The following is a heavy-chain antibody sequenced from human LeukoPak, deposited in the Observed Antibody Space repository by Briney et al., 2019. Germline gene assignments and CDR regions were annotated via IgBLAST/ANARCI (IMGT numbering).Heavy chain of an antibody. J-gene: IGHJ5*02. V-gene: IGHV1-2*02. D-gene: IGHD3-10*01. CDR2: INPNSGGT. Sequence: GASVKVSCKASGYTFTGYYIHWVRQAPGQGLEWMGWINPNSGGTKYAQKFQGRVTMTRDTSISTAYMELRSDDTAVYYCARHTPIYGSGSYSLCWFDPWGQGTLVTVSS. CDR3: ARHTPIYGSGSYSLCWFDP. CDR1: GYTFTGYY.